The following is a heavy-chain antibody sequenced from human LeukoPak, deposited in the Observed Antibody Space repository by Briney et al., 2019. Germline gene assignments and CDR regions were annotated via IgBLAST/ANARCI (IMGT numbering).Heavy chain of an antibody. J-gene: IGHJ2*01. V-gene: IGHV7-4-1*02. D-gene: IGHD6-19*01. Sequence: ASVKVSCKTSGYTFTNYYMHWVRQAPGQGLEWMGWINTNTGNPTYAQGLTGRFLFSLDTSVSTTYLQINSLKAEDTAVYYCARVVYSSDRYWYFDLWGRGTLVTVSS. CDR2: INTNTGNP. CDR1: GYTFTNYY. CDR3: ARVVYSSDRYWYFDL.